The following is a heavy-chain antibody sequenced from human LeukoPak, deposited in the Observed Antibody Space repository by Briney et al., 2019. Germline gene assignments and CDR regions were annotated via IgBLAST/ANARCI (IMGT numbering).Heavy chain of an antibody. CDR2: IRSKAYGGTT. CDR1: GFAFGDYA. CDR3: TRVSAPYYYYGMDV. Sequence: GGSLRLSCTASGFAFGDYAMSWVRQAPGKGLEWVGFIRSKAYGGTTEYAASVKGRFTIPRDDSKSIAYLQMNSLKTEDTAVYYCTRVSAPYYYYGMDVWGKGTTVTVSS. V-gene: IGHV3-49*04. J-gene: IGHJ6*04.